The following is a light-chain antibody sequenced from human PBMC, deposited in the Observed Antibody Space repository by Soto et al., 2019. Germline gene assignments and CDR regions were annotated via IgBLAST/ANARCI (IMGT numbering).Light chain of an antibody. J-gene: IGKJ1*01. CDR2: DAS. Sequence: DIQMTQSPSSLSASVGDRVTIICQASQDISNYLNWYQQKPGKAPKVLIYDASSLESGVPSRFSGSGSGTEFTLTISSLHPDDFATYYCHHYNSYPGTFGQGTKVEIK. CDR3: HHYNSYPGT. CDR1: QDISNY. V-gene: IGKV1-16*01.